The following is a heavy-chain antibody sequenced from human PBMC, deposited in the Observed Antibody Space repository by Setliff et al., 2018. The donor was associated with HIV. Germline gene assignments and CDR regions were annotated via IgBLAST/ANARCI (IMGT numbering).Heavy chain of an antibody. CDR1: GGSISSHYW. CDR3: ARMTYCSTTSCYYFDY. V-gene: IGHV2-70*16. D-gene: IGHD2-2*01. Sequence: TLSLTCTVSGGSISSHYWSWIRQPPGKALEWLARIDWDDDKFYSTSLKTRLTISKDTSKNQVVLTMTNMDPVDTATYYCARMTYCSTTSCYYFDYWGQGTLVTVSS. CDR2: IDWDDDK. J-gene: IGHJ4*02.